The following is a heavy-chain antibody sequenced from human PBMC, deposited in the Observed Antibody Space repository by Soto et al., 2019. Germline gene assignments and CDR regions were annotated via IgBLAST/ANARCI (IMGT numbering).Heavy chain of an antibody. CDR1: GDSISRSSFY. CDR2: VYFTGST. J-gene: IGHJ4*02. D-gene: IGHD1-26*01. CDR3: ARHVRSGSSFDL. Sequence: SETLSLTCTVSGDSISRSSFYWGWIRQSPGKGLECIGIVYFTGSTNYNPSLKSRVTMSVDRSRNQFSLQLTSLTAADTAVYYCARHVRSGSSFDLWGQGNLVT. V-gene: IGHV4-39*01.